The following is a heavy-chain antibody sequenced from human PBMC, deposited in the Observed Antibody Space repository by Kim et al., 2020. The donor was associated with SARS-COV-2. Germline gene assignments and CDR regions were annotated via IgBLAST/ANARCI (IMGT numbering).Heavy chain of an antibody. CDR3: ASDLASGIVDY. Sequence: SETLSLTCSVSGDSISSAGHYWSWVRQQPGKGLEWIGYISNSGRTAYSPSLKSRVTISLDTSENQFSLKLNSVTAADTAVYYCASDLASGIVDYWGQGTLVIVSS. CDR1: GDSISSAGHY. V-gene: IGHV4-31*03. CDR2: ISNSGRT. J-gene: IGHJ4*02. D-gene: IGHD3-10*01.